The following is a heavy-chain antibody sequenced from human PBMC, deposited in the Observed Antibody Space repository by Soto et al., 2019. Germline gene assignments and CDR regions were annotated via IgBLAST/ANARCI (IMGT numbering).Heavy chain of an antibody. V-gene: IGHV3-23*01. CDR2: ISGSGGST. D-gene: IGHD6-19*01. J-gene: IGHJ4*02. CDR3: AKASPGPGIAVAADDY. CDR1: GLTFSSYA. Sequence: GGSLRLSCAASGLTFSSYAMSWVRQAPGKGLEWVSAISGSGGSTYYADSVKGRFTISRDNSKNTLYLQMNSLRAEDTAVYYCAKASPGPGIAVAADDYWGQGTLVTVSS.